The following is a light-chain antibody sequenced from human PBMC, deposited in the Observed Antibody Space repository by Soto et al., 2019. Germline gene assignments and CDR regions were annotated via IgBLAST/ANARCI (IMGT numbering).Light chain of an antibody. V-gene: IGKV3-20*01. CDR3: QQYGSSPYT. CDR1: QTIISNY. CDR2: GAS. J-gene: IGKJ2*01. Sequence: EIVLTQSLRTLSLSPGEKAIFSCRASQTIISNYLAWYQQRPGQAPRLLIYGASRGATGIPDRFSGGGSGTDFTLTINGLEPEDFAVYYCQQYGSSPYTFGQGTKVAIK.